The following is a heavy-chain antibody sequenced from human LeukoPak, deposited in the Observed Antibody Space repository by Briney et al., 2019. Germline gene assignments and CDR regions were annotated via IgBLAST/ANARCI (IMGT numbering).Heavy chain of an antibody. Sequence: PGGSLRLSCAASGFTVSSNYMSWVRQAPGKGLEWVSVIYSGGSTYYADSVKGRFTVSRDNSKNTLYLQMNSLRAEDTAVYYCASGYTNWWPLDYWGQGARVIVSS. CDR3: ASGYTNWWPLDY. J-gene: IGHJ4*02. CDR1: GFTVSSNY. CDR2: IYSGGST. V-gene: IGHV3-53*01. D-gene: IGHD2-8*02.